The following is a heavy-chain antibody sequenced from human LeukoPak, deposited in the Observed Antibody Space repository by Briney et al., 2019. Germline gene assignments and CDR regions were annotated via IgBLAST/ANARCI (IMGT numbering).Heavy chain of an antibody. J-gene: IGHJ2*01. CDR3: ARPYGSGSYFDL. CDR2: IYHSGNT. D-gene: IGHD3-10*01. V-gene: IGHV4-4*02. Sequence: PSETLSLTCAVSGDSITSSNWWSWVRQPPEKGLEWIGEIYHSGNTNYNPPLKSRVTISVDTSKNQFSLKLSSVTAADTAVYYCARPYGSGSYFDLWGRGTLVTVSS. CDR1: GDSITSSNW.